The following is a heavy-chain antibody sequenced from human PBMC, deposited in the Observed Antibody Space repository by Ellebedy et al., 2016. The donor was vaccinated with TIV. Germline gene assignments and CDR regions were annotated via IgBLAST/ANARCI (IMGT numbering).Heavy chain of an antibody. CDR1: GFTFGDYA. J-gene: IGHJ4*02. Sequence: GESLKISCSASGFTFGDYAVTWFRQAPGKGLEWVANMNQVGSEKYYVDSVKGRFTISRDNAQNSLYLHMNNLRAEDTAVYYCARDPNSPGDTGYGDYWGQGVVVTVSA. V-gene: IGHV3-7*03. CDR2: MNQVGSEK. CDR3: ARDPNSPGDTGYGDY. D-gene: IGHD5-12*01.